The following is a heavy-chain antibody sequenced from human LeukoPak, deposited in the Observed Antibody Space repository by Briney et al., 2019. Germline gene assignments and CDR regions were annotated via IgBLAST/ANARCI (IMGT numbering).Heavy chain of an antibody. J-gene: IGHJ3*02. D-gene: IGHD4/OR15-4a*01. CDR3: PLSDDYGNPDSLDI. CDR2: IGTDGSSA. Sequence: GGSLRLSCAASGFTFSTYFLHWVRQCPGKGLMWFSRIGTDGSSASSADSVMGRFTISRDKAKNTVLLQMYTLRAEDNAIYYCPLSDDYGNPDSLDIWGQGTMVTVSS. CDR1: GFTFSTYF. V-gene: IGHV3-74*01.